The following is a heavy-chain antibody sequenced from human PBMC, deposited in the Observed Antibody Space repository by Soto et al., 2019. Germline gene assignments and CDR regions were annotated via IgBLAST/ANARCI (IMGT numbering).Heavy chain of an antibody. CDR1: GFSLSNARMG. CDR3: ARISYYYDSSGYYYPDY. V-gene: IGHV2-26*01. D-gene: IGHD3-22*01. J-gene: IGHJ4*02. Sequence: SGPTLVNPTETLTLTCTVSGFSLSNARMGVSWIRQPPGKALEWLAHIFSNDEKSYSTSLKSRLTISKDTSKSQVVLTMTNTDPVDTATYYCARISYYYDSSGYYYPDYWGQGILVTVSS. CDR2: IFSNDEK.